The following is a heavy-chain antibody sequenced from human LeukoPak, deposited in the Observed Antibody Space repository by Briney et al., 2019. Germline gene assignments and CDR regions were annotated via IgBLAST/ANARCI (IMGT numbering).Heavy chain of an antibody. CDR1: GHNFNRYT. J-gene: IGHJ4*02. D-gene: IGHD5-18*01. CDR3: ARVSDTSMVTPGFDS. Sequence: ASVKVSCKTSGHNFNRYTITWVRQAPGQGLEWMGWVSTSNGDTSYADKFQGRVTMTTETVTKTAYMELRRLRSGDTAMYFCARVSDTSMVTPGFDSWGQGTLVTVSS. CDR2: VSTSNGDT. V-gene: IGHV1-18*01.